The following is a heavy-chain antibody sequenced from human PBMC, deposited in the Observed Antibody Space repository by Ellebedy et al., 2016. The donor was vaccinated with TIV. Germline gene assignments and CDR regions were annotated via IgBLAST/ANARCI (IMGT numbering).Heavy chain of an antibody. J-gene: IGHJ5*01. CDR1: GYTFTSYG. D-gene: IGHD1-26*01. Sequence: AASVKVSCKASGYTFTSYGISWVRQAPGQGLEWMGWISAYNGNTNYAQKFQGRVTMTTDRSTSTAHMELRSLRSDATAVYYCARAHGVGATGWFDSWGQGTLVTVSS. V-gene: IGHV1-18*01. CDR2: ISAYNGNT. CDR3: ARAHGVGATGWFDS.